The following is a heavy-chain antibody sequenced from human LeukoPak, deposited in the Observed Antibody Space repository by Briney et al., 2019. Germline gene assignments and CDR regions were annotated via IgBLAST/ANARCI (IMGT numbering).Heavy chain of an antibody. D-gene: IGHD3-22*01. J-gene: IGHJ4*02. V-gene: IGHV3-30*18. Sequence: GGSLRLSCAASGFTFSSYGMHWVRQAPGKGLEWVAVISYDGSNKYYADSVKGRFTISRDNSKNTLYLQMNSLRAEDTAVYYCAKDYCDSSGYSVLDYWGQGTLVTVSS. CDR2: ISYDGSNK. CDR3: AKDYCDSSGYSVLDY. CDR1: GFTFSSYG.